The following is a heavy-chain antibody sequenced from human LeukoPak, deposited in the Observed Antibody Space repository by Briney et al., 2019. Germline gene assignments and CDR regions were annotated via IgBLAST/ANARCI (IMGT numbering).Heavy chain of an antibody. V-gene: IGHV3-21*01. J-gene: IGHJ5*02. Sequence: GGSLRLSCAASGFTFSSYSMNWVRQAPGKGLEWVSSISSSSSYIYYADSVKGRFTISRDNAKNTLNLQMNSLRAEDTAVYYCARDLGQYYDTSDNWFDPWGQGTLVTVSS. CDR3: ARDLGQYYDTSDNWFDP. CDR1: GFTFSSYS. D-gene: IGHD3-22*01. CDR2: ISSSSSYI.